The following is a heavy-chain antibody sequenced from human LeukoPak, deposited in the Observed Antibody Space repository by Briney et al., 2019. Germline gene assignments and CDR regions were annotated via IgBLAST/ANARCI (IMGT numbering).Heavy chain of an antibody. D-gene: IGHD3-16*01. CDR3: AREGPQGGATDY. J-gene: IGHJ4*02. CDR1: GGTFSSYA. Sequence: SVEVSCKASGGTFSSYAISWVRQAPGQGLEWMGGIIPIFGTANYAQKFQGRVTITADESTSTAYMELSSLRSEDTAVYYCAREGPQGGATDYWGQGTLVTVSS. CDR2: IIPIFGTA. V-gene: IGHV1-69*01.